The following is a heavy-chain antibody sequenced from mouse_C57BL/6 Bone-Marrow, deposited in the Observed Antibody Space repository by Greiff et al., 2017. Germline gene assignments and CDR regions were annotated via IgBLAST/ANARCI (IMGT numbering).Heavy chain of an antibody. CDR3: VTGPSFAY. V-gene: IGHV1-50*01. CDR2: IDPSDSYT. D-gene: IGHD4-1*01. Sequence: VQLQQSGAELVKPGASVKLSCKASGYTFTSYWMQWVKQRPGQGLEWIGEIDPSDSYTNYNQKFKGKATLTVDTSSNTAYMQLSSLTSEDSAVYYCVTGPSFAYWGQGTLVTVSA. CDR1: GYTFTSYW. J-gene: IGHJ3*01.